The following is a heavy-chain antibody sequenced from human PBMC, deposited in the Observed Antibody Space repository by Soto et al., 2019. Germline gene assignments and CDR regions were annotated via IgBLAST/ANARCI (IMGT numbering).Heavy chain of an antibody. J-gene: IGHJ4*02. CDR3: ARDRKHRYGYDY. Sequence: PSETLSLTCTVSGGSISSYYWSWIRQPPGKGLEWIGYIYYSGSTNYNPSLKSRVTISVDTSKNQFSLKLSSVTAADTAVYYCARDRKHRYGYDYWGQGTLVTVSS. V-gene: IGHV4-59*12. CDR1: GGSISSYY. CDR2: IYYSGST. D-gene: IGHD5-18*01.